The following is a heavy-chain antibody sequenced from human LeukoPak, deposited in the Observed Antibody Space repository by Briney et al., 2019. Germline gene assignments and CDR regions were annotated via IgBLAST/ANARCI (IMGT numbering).Heavy chain of an antibody. CDR3: ARALQLWFGELYGY. CDR2: INPNSGGT. J-gene: IGHJ4*02. Sequence: ASVKVSCKASGYTLTGYYMHWVRQAPGQGLEWMGWINPNSGGTNYAQKFQGRVTMTRDTSISTAYMELSRLRSDDTAVYYCARALQLWFGELYGYWGQGTLVTVSS. CDR1: GYTLTGYY. D-gene: IGHD3-10*01. V-gene: IGHV1-2*02.